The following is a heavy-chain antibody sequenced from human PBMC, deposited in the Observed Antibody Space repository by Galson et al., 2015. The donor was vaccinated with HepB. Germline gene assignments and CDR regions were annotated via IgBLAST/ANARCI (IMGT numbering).Heavy chain of an antibody. J-gene: IGHJ4*02. V-gene: IGHV3-30*04. CDR3: TSEGSSASSENFDY. CDR1: GFTFSHYS. Sequence: SLRLSCAASGFTFSHYSMNWVRQAPGMGLEWVAVISYDGSDQYYADSVRGRFTISRDNSKNTLYLQMNTLTTEDTATYYCTSEGSSASSENFDYWGRGTLVTVSS. D-gene: IGHD1-26*01. CDR2: ISYDGSDQ.